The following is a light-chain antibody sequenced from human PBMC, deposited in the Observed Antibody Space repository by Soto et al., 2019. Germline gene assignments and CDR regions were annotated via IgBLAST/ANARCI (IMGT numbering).Light chain of an antibody. CDR2: DVS. CDR1: SSDVGGYNY. CDR3: CSYAGNSLWV. Sequence: QSALTQPRSVSGSPGQSVTISCTGTSSDVGGYNYVSWYHQHPGKAPKLVIYDVSKRPSGVPDRFSGSKSANTASLTISGLHAEDEAYYYCCSYAGNSLWVFGGGTKLTVL. V-gene: IGLV2-11*01. J-gene: IGLJ3*02.